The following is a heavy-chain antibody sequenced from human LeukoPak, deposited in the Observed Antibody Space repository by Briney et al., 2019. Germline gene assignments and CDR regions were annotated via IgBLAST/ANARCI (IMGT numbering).Heavy chain of an antibody. CDR2: IYYSGST. CDR1: GGSIGSHLFY. J-gene: IGHJ4*02. V-gene: IGHV4-39*01. D-gene: IGHD2-2*01. Sequence: SETLSLTCTVSGGSIGSHLFYWAWIRQPPGKGLEWIGSIYYSGSTYYNPSLKSRVTISVDTSKNQFSLKLSSVTAADTAVYYCARRLGYCSSTSCYFDYWGQGTLVTVSS. CDR3: ARRLGYCSSTSCYFDY.